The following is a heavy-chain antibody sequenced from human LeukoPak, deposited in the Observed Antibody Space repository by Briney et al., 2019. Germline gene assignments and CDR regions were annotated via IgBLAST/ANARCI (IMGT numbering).Heavy chain of an antibody. V-gene: IGHV4-34*01. J-gene: IGHJ3*02. Sequence: PSETLSLTCAVYGGSFSGYYWSWIRQPPGKGLEWIGEINHSGSTNYNPSLKSRVTISVDTSKNQFSLKLSSVTAADTAVYYCATWGTYYYGSGSYVGHAFDIWGQGTMVTVSS. CDR1: GGSFSGYY. D-gene: IGHD3-10*01. CDR2: INHSGST. CDR3: ATWGTYYYGSGSYVGHAFDI.